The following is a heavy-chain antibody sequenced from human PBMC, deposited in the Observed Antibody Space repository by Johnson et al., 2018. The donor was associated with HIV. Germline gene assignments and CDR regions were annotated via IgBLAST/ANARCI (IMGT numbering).Heavy chain of an antibody. CDR1: GFTFSNYG. CDR3: AKEAITMEVDI. V-gene: IGHV3-33*06. J-gene: IGHJ3*02. CDR2: IWFDGSNK. D-gene: IGHD3-10*01. Sequence: VQLLESGGGVVQPGRSLRLSCAASGFTFSNYGMHWVRQAPGKGLEWVAVIWFDGSNKYYADSVKGRFTISRDNSKNTLYLQMDSLRAEDTAVYYCAKEAITMEVDIWGQGTTVTVSS.